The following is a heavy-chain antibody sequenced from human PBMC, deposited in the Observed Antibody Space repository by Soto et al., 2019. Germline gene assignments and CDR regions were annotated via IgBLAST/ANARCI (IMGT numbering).Heavy chain of an antibody. D-gene: IGHD2-8*01. Sequence: GESLKISCKGSVYRFSSYWIAWVRQMPGKGLEWMGIIYPGDSDTIYSPSFEGQVTFSVDKSTSTAYLQWSSLKASDTAMYYCARQGSNGAYYYYGMDVWGQGTTVTVSS. J-gene: IGHJ6*02. CDR3: ARQGSNGAYYYYGMDV. V-gene: IGHV5-51*01. CDR2: IYPGDSDT. CDR1: VYRFSSYW.